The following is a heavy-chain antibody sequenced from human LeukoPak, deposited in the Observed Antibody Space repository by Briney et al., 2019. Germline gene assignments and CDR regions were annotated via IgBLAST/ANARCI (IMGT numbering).Heavy chain of an antibody. J-gene: IGHJ3*02. V-gene: IGHV3-30-3*01. CDR3: AREFPLNYYDSRALGAFDI. CDR2: ISYDGSNK. CDR1: GFTFSSYV. D-gene: IGHD3-22*01. Sequence: GRSLRPSCAASGFTFSSYVMHWVRQAPGKGLEWVAVISYDGSNKYYADSVKGRFTISRDNSKNTLYLQMNSLRVEDTAVYYCAREFPLNYYDSRALGAFDIWGQGTMVTVSS.